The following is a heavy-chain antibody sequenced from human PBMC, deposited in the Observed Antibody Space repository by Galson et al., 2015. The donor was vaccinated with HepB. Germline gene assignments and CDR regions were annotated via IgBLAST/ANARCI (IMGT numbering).Heavy chain of an antibody. CDR2: ISYDGSNK. CDR1: GFTFSSYG. J-gene: IGHJ4*02. D-gene: IGHD2-21*02. Sequence: SLRLSCAASGFTFSSYGMHWVRQAPGKGLEWVAVISYDGSNKYYADSVKGRFTISRDNSKNTLYLQMNSLRAEDTAVYYCAKEILRYFDYWGQGTLVTVSS. V-gene: IGHV3-30*18. CDR3: AKEILRYFDY.